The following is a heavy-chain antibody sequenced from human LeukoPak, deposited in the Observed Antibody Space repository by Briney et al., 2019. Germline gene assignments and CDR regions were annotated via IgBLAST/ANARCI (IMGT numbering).Heavy chain of an antibody. J-gene: IGHJ5*02. CDR2: ISPSGSTI. D-gene: IGHD6-13*01. CDR3: ARDEEAAGTRYFDP. Sequence: SLRLSCAASGFTFSDYYMSWIRQAPGKGLEWVSYISPSGSTIQYADSVEGRFTISRDNAKNSLYMQMNSLRAEDTAVYYCARDEEAAGTRYFDPWGQGTLVTVSS. V-gene: IGHV3-11*01. CDR1: GFTFSDYY.